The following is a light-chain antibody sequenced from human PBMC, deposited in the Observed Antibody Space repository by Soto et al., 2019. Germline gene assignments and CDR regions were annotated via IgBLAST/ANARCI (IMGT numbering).Light chain of an antibody. CDR2: GAS. Sequence: VMTQSPATLPVSTGERATLSCRASQSVNINLAWYQQKPGQAPRPLIYGASARATGVPARFSSSGSGTEFTLTISSLQSEDFAVYYCQQYYNLPITFGPGTRLEIK. J-gene: IGKJ5*01. V-gene: IGKV3-15*01. CDR3: QQYYNLPIT. CDR1: QSVNIN.